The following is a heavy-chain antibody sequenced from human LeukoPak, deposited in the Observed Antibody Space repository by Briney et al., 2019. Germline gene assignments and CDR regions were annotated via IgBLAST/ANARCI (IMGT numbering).Heavy chain of an antibody. J-gene: IGHJ4*02. D-gene: IGHD3-3*01. V-gene: IGHV3-21*01. Sequence: GGSLRLSCAASGFTFSSYSMNWVRQAPGKGLEWVSSISSSSSYIYYADSVKGRFTISRDNAKNSLYLQMNSLRAEDTAVYYCARQPEYDQDFDYWGQGTLVTVSS. CDR1: GFTFSSYS. CDR2: ISSSSSYI. CDR3: ARQPEYDQDFDY.